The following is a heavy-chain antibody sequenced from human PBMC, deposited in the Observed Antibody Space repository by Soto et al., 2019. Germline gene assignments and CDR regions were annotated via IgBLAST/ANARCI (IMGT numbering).Heavy chain of an antibody. D-gene: IGHD3-22*01. J-gene: IGHJ4*02. CDR3: ANDGDYYYDRSGYVDY. CDR2: ISNDGSNK. CDR1: GFTFSSYG. V-gene: IGHV3-30*18. Sequence: GGSLRLSCAASGFTFSSYGMHWVRQAPGKGLEWVADISNDGSNKYYADSVKGRFTISRDNAKNTLYLQMNSLRAEDTAVYYCANDGDYYYDRSGYVDYWGQGTLVTVSS.